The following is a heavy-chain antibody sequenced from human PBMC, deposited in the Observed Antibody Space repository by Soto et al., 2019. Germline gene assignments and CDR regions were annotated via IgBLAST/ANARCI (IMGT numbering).Heavy chain of an antibody. CDR1: GDSISRFY. J-gene: IGHJ4*02. V-gene: IGHV4-59*01. CDR3: ARDDSTGGFDF. D-gene: IGHD6-19*01. CDR2: ISYSVST. Sequence: QVQLQESGPGLVKPSETLSLTCTVSGDSISRFYWSWIRQPPGKGLEWLGYISYSVSTNYSPALRSRVTISADTSKNQFSLKLNAVTAADTAVYYCARDDSTGGFDFWGQGALVTVSS.